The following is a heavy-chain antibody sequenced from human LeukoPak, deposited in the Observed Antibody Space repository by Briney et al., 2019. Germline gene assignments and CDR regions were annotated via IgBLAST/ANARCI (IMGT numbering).Heavy chain of an antibody. D-gene: IGHD3-3*01. J-gene: IGHJ6*03. V-gene: IGHV1-69*13. CDR1: GYTFTSYA. CDR2: IIPIFGTA. Sequence: GASVKVSCKASGYTFTSYAISWVGQAPGQGLEWMGGIIPIFGTANYAQKFQGRVTITADESTSTAYMELSSLRSEDTAVYYCGGSITIFGDYYYYYMDVWGKGTTVTVSS. CDR3: GGSITIFGDYYYYYMDV.